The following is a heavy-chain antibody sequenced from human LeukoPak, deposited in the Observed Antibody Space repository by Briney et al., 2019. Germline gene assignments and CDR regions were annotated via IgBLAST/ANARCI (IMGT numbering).Heavy chain of an antibody. CDR3: AVGLRFLEWYHHTTYFDY. J-gene: IGHJ4*02. Sequence: GASVTVSCKASGGTFSSYAISWVRQAPGQGLEWMGGIIPIFGTANYAQKFQGRVTITADESTSTAYMELSSLRSEDTAVYYCAVGLRFLEWYHHTTYFDYWGQGTLVTVSS. CDR1: GGTFSSYA. V-gene: IGHV1-69*13. CDR2: IIPIFGTA. D-gene: IGHD3-3*01.